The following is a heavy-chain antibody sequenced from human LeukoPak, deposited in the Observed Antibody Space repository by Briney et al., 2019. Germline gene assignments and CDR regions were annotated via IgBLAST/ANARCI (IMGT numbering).Heavy chain of an antibody. V-gene: IGHV3-74*01. CDR3: ARVAYGSSWYVDY. Sequence: GGSLRLSCAASGFTFSSYWMHWVRQVPGKGLVWVSRINSDGRSTSYADSVKGRFTISRDNAKDTLYLQMNSLTAEDTAVYYCARVAYGSSWYVDYWGQGNLVTISS. J-gene: IGHJ4*02. CDR1: GFTFSSYW. D-gene: IGHD6-13*01. CDR2: INSDGRST.